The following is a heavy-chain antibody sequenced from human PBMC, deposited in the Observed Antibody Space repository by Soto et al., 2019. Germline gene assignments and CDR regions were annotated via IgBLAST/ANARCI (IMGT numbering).Heavy chain of an antibody. CDR3: ASGGGSVSYYAHWYFDL. Sequence: EVQVVESGGGLVQPGGSLRLSCAASGFTVSNTYMSWVRQTPGKGLEWVSIIYGGGYTYHADSVKGRCSSSRDNSKNTLYLQMNSLRAEDTAVYYCASGGGSVSYYAHWYFDLWGGGILVTVSS. D-gene: IGHD2-15*01. CDR1: GFTVSNTY. V-gene: IGHV3-66*01. CDR2: IYGGGYT. J-gene: IGHJ2*01.